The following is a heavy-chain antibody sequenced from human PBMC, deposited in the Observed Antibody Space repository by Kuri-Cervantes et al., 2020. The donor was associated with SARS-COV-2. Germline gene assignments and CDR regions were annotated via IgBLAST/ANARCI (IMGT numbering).Heavy chain of an antibody. CDR2: IYTSGST. CDR1: GGSISSYY. CDR3: ARSAVRMVRGVIHY. D-gene: IGHD3-10*01. J-gene: IGHJ4*02. Sequence: SETLSLTCTVSGGSISSYYWSWIRQPAGKGLEWIGRIYTSGSTNYNPSLKSRATMSVDTSKNQFSLKLSSVTAADTAVYYCARSAVRMVRGVIHYWGQGTLVTVSS. V-gene: IGHV4-4*07.